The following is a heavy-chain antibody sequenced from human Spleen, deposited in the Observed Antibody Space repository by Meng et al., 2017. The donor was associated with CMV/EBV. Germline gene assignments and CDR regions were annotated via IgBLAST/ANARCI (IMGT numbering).Heavy chain of an antibody. CDR1: GYSFNNYW. CDR3: ARHSGATGSDY. J-gene: IGHJ4*02. Sequence: CKGAGYSFNNYWIVWVRQMPGKALEWVGMIYPGESATRYSPAFQGQVTMSADKSISTAYLQWSSLKASDTAIYYCARHSGATGSDYWGQGTLVTVSS. CDR2: IYPGESAT. V-gene: IGHV5-51*01. D-gene: IGHD3-10*01.